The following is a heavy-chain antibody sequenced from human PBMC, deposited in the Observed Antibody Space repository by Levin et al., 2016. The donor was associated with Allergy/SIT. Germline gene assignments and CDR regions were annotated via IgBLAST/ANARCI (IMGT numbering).Heavy chain of an antibody. Sequence: SETLSLTCTVSGGSISSSSYYWGWIRQPPGKGLEWIGSIYYSGSTYYNPSLKSRVTISVDTSKNQFSLKLTSVTAADTAVYYCARHGYCYHGTCYSLYYFYMDVWGKGTTVTVSS. J-gene: IGHJ6*03. CDR1: GGSISSSSYY. D-gene: IGHD2-15*01. V-gene: IGHV4-39*01. CDR2: IYYSGST. CDR3: ARHGYCYHGTCYSLYYFYMDV.